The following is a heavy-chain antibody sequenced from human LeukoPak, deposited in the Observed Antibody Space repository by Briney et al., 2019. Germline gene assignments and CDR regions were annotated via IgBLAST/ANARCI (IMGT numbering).Heavy chain of an antibody. V-gene: IGHV4-4*07. Sequence: SETLSLTCTVSGGSISSYYWSWIRQPAGKGLEWIGRIYTSGSTNYNPSLKSRATMSVDTSKNQFSLKLSSVTAADTAVYYCARVMRRFGGYGGAFDIWGQGTMVTVSS. CDR2: IYTSGST. CDR3: ARVMRRFGGYGGAFDI. J-gene: IGHJ3*02. CDR1: GGSISSYY. D-gene: IGHD3-10*01.